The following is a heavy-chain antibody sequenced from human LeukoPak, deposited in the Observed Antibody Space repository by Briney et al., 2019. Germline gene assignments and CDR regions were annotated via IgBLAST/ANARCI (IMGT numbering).Heavy chain of an antibody. D-gene: IGHD2-15*01. CDR3: AKNGDRGAYCSGGTCYPFYYYYIDV. V-gene: IGHV3-23*01. Sequence: GGSLRLSCAASGFTFSSYGMSWVRQAPGKGLEWVSSISSTGGTTYYADSVKGRFTIFRDNSKNTLYLQMNSLRAEDTATYYCAKNGDRGAYCSGGTCYPFYYYYIDVWDKGTTVTISS. CDR2: ISSTGGTT. CDR1: GFTFSSYG. J-gene: IGHJ6*03.